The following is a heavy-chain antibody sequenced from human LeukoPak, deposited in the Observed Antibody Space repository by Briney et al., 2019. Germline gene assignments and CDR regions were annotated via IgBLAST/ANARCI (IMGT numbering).Heavy chain of an antibody. Sequence: PSETLSLTCTVSGGSISSYYWSWIRQPAGKGLEWIGRIYTSGSTNYNPSLKSRVTMSVDTSKNQFSLKLSSVAAADTAVYYCARERLDDYSPKIDYWGQGTLVTVSS. D-gene: IGHD4-11*01. V-gene: IGHV4-4*07. CDR1: GGSISSYY. J-gene: IGHJ4*02. CDR3: ARERLDDYSPKIDY. CDR2: IYTSGST.